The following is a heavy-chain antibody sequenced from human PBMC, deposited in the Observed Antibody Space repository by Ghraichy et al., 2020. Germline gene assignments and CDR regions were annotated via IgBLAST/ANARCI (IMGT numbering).Heavy chain of an antibody. CDR1: GGSISSGGYS. CDR3: ARYCSGGSCFNWFDP. CDR2: IYHSGST. V-gene: IGHV4-30-2*01. Sequence: SETLSLTCAVSGGSISSGGYSWSWIRQPPGKGLEWIGYIYHSGSTYYNPSLKSRVTISVDRSKNQFSLKLSSVTAADTAVYYCARYCSGGSCFNWFDPWGQGTLVTVSS. J-gene: IGHJ5*02. D-gene: IGHD2-15*01.